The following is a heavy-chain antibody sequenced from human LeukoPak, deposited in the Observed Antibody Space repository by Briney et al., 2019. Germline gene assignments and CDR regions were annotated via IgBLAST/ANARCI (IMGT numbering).Heavy chain of an antibody. Sequence: PGGSLRLSCAASGFTFSSYSMNWVRQAPGKGLEWVSYISSSSSTIYYADSVKGRFTISRDNAKNSLYLQMNSLRAEDTAVYYCARVVVRGVMRGAFDTWGQGTMVTVSS. CDR1: GFTFSSYS. V-gene: IGHV3-48*01. CDR3: ARVVVRGVMRGAFDT. J-gene: IGHJ3*02. D-gene: IGHD3-10*01. CDR2: ISSSSSTI.